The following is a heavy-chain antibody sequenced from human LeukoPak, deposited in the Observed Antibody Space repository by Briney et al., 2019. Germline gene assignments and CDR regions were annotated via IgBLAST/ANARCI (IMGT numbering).Heavy chain of an antibody. CDR3: STGKGYCSSSSCYSGSDY. CDR1: GYTLTELS. Sequence: GASVTVSCKVSGYTLTELSMHWVRQAPGKGREWMGGIDPEDGETIYAQKFQGRVTMTEDTSTDTAYMELSSLRSEDTAVYYCSTGKGYCSSSSCYSGSDYWGQGTLVTVSS. CDR2: IDPEDGET. J-gene: IGHJ4*02. V-gene: IGHV1-24*01. D-gene: IGHD2-2*01.